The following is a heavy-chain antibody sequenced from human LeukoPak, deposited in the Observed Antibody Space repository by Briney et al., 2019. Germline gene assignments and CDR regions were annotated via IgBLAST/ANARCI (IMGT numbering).Heavy chain of an antibody. Sequence: SVKVSCKASGGTFSSYAISWVRQAPGQGLEWMGRIIPILGIANYAQKFQGRVTITVDKSTSTAYMELSSLRSEDTAVYYCARPYCSSTSCYSQRNAFDIWGQGTMVTVSS. V-gene: IGHV1-69*04. CDR3: ARPYCSSTSCYSQRNAFDI. D-gene: IGHD2-2*01. CDR2: IIPILGIA. J-gene: IGHJ3*02. CDR1: GGTFSSYA.